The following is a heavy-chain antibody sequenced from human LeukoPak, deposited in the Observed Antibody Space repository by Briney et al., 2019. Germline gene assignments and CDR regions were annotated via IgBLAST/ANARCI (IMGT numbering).Heavy chain of an antibody. Sequence: ASVKVSCKASGYTFTGYYVHWVRQAPGQGLEWMGWINPNSGGTNYAQKFQGRVTMTRDTSISTAYMELSRLRSDDTAVYYCARDWGYCSSTSCYGGFDYWGQGTLVTVSS. CDR3: ARDWGYCSSTSCYGGFDY. CDR2: INPNSGGT. J-gene: IGHJ4*02. D-gene: IGHD2-2*01. V-gene: IGHV1-2*02. CDR1: GYTFTGYY.